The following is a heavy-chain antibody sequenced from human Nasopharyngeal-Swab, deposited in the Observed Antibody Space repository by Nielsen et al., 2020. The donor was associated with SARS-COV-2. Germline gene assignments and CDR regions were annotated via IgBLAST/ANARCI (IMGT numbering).Heavy chain of an antibody. D-gene: IGHD3-10*01. CDR2: IYYSGST. V-gene: IGHV4-39*01. J-gene: IGHJ6*03. CDR1: GGSISSSSYY. CDR3: ARVLWFGELPYHYYYYMDV. Sequence: SETLSLTCTVSGGSISSSSYYWGWIRQPPGKGLEWIGSIYYSGSTYYNPSLKSRVTISVDTSKNQFSLKLSSVTAADTAVYYCARVLWFGELPYHYYYYMDVWGKGTTDTVSS.